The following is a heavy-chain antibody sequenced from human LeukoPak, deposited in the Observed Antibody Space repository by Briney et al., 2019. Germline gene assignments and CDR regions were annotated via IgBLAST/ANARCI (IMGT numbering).Heavy chain of an antibody. CDR1: GGTFSSYA. J-gene: IGHJ4*02. D-gene: IGHD3-16*01. V-gene: IGHV1-69*13. Sequence: SVKVSCKASGGTFSSYAISWVRQAPGQGLEWMGGIIPIFGTANYAQKFQGRVTITADESTSTAYMELSSLRSEDTAVYYCARDPPWALGVFDYWGQGTLVTVSS. CDR3: ARDPPWALGVFDY. CDR2: IIPIFGTA.